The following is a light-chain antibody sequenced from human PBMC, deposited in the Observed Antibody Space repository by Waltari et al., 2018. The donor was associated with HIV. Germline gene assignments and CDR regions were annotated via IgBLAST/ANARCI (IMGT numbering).Light chain of an antibody. Sequence: QSLLTQPPSVSPAPGQIVTISCSGTHSNLATNYISPYQHLPGTAPKLIIYDNDKRPSGIPDRFSGSKSGTSATLGVSGLQTGDEADYFCGTWDTTLSAVVFGGGTKLTVL. V-gene: IGLV1-51*01. CDR1: HSNLATNY. CDR3: GTWDTTLSAVV. J-gene: IGLJ2*01. CDR2: DND.